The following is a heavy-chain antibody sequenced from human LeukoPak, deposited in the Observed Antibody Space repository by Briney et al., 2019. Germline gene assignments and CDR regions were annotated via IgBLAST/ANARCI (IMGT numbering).Heavy chain of an antibody. Sequence: GGALRLSCAASGSTFSGYWMTWVRQAPGKGVEWVANISEDGSEQYYVDSVRGRFAISRDNAKNSVFLQMNGLTVEDTATYYCTRGRFCSSTSCSHFDYRGQRTLGTVSA. D-gene: IGHD2-2*01. CDR1: GSTFSGYW. J-gene: IGHJ4*02. V-gene: IGHV3-7*01. CDR3: TRGRFCSSTSCSHFDY. CDR2: ISEDGSEQ.